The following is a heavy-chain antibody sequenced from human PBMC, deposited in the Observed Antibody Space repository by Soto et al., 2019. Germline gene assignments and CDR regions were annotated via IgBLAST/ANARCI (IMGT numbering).Heavy chain of an antibody. CDR1: GFTFSAYG. Sequence: GGSLRLSCAASGFTFSAYGIHWVRQAPGKGLEWVAVISHDGSRTNYADSVKGRFTISRDNSKNTVYLQMNSLRAEDTAVYYCAKGVPGIAVAGTGYFQHWGQGTLVTVSS. CDR2: ISHDGSRT. CDR3: AKGVPGIAVAGTGYFQH. D-gene: IGHD6-19*01. J-gene: IGHJ1*01. V-gene: IGHV3-30*18.